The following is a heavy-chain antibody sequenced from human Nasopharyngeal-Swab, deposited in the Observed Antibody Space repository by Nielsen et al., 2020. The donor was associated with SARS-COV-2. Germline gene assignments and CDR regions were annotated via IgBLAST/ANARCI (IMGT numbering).Heavy chain of an antibody. J-gene: IGHJ3*02. V-gene: IGHV1-69*01. CDR3: ARDGVGWGIAASPGTGGAFDI. D-gene: IGHD6-6*01. CDR2: IIPIFGTA. Sequence: WVRQAPGQGLEWVGGIIPIFGTANYAQKFQGRVTITADESTSTAYMELSSLRSEDTAVYYCARDGVGWGIAASPGTGGAFDIWGQGTMVTVSS.